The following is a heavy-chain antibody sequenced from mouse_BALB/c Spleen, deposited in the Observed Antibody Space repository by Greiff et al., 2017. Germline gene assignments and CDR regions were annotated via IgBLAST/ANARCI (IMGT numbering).Heavy chain of an antibody. Sequence: AKLMESGPGLVQPSQSLSITCTVSGFSLTSYGVHWVRQSPGKGLEWLGVIWSGGSTDYNAAFISRLSISKDNSKSQVFFKMNSLQANDTAIYYCARNERGHYYGYAWFAYWGQGTLVTVSA. D-gene: IGHD1-2*01. CDR3: ARNERGHYYGYAWFAY. CDR1: GFSLTSYG. V-gene: IGHV2-2*02. J-gene: IGHJ3*01. CDR2: IWSGGST.